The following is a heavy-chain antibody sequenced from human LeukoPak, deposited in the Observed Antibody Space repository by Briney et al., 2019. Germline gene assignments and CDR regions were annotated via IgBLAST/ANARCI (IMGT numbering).Heavy chain of an antibody. Sequence: MPSETLSLTCAVYGGSFSGYYWSWIRQPPGKGLEWIGEINHSGSTSYNPSLKSRVTISVDTSKNQFSLKLSSVTAADTAVYYCARGQQWSNWGQGTLVTASS. CDR2: INHSGST. J-gene: IGHJ4*02. V-gene: IGHV4-34*01. CDR1: GGSFSGYY. CDR3: ARGQQWSN. D-gene: IGHD6-19*01.